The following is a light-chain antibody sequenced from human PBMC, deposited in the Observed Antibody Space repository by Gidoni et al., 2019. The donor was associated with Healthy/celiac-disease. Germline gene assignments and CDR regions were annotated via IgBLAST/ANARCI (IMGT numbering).Light chain of an antibody. CDR1: QGIRND. CDR3: LQDYNYPRT. J-gene: IGKJ1*01. CDR2: AAS. Sequence: AIQMTQSPSSLSASVGDRVTITCRASQGIRNDLCWYQQKQGKAPKLLIYAASSLQSGVPSRFSGSGSGTDFTLTIRSLQPEDFATYYCLQDYNYPRTFGQGTKVEIK. V-gene: IGKV1-6*01.